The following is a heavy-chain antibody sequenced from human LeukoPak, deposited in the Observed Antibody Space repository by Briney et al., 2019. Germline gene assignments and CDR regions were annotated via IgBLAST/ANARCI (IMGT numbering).Heavy chain of an antibody. V-gene: IGHV3-30*02. D-gene: IGHD1-26*01. CDR2: IRYDGSNK. CDR1: GFTFSSYG. CDR3: AKGGWRGSYVEGVFDY. Sequence: GGSLRLSCAASGFTFSSYGMHWVRQAPGKGLEWVAFIRYDGSNKYYADSVKGRFTISRDNSKNTLYLRMNSLRAEDTAVYYCAKGGWRGSYVEGVFDYWGQGTLVTVSS. J-gene: IGHJ4*02.